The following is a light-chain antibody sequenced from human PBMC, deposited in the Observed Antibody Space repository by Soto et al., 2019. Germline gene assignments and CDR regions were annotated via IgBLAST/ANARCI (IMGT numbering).Light chain of an antibody. CDR2: SAS. V-gene: IGKV3-15*01. CDR3: QQYNNWPIT. CDR1: QSVSSN. J-gene: IGKJ5*01. Sequence: IVMTQSPATLSVSPWERATLSCRASQSVSSNLAWYQQKPGQAPRLLIYSASTRATDIPVRFSGSGSGTEFTLTISSLQSEDFAVYCCQQYNNWPITFGQGTRLEIK.